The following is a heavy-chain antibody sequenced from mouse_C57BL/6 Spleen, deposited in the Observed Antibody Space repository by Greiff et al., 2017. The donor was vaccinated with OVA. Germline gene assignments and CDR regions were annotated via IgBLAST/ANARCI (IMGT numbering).Heavy chain of an antibody. CDR2: IYPGSGST. Sequence: VQLQQPGAELVKPGASVKMSCKASGYTFTSYWITWVKQRPGQGLEWIGYIYPGSGSTYYNEKFKSQATLTVDTSSSTAYMQLSSLTSEDSAVYYCATNGANEGTGFADWGQGTLVTVSA. CDR1: GYTFTSYW. J-gene: IGHJ3*01. CDR3: ATNGANEGTGFAD. D-gene: IGHD3-3*01. V-gene: IGHV1-55*01.